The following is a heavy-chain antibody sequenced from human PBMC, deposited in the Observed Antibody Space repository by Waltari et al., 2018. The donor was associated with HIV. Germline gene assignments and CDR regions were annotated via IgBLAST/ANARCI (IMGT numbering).Heavy chain of an antibody. CDR1: GDSISNRNYY. Sequence: QLQLLESGPGLVKPSETLSLTCTVSGDSISNRNYYWGWVRQSPEKGLEWIASIYHSGATFYNPSLKSRVTISVDTSKSQFSLEVTPVTAADTALYYCARLSIFFGAGFFESWGQGVLVTVS. CDR2: IYHSGAT. V-gene: IGHV4-39*01. D-gene: IGHD3-10*01. J-gene: IGHJ4*02. CDR3: ARLSIFFGAGFFES.